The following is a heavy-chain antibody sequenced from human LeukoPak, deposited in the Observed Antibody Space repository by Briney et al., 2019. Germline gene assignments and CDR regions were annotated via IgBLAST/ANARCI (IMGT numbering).Heavy chain of an antibody. J-gene: IGHJ4*02. CDR3: ARWVSWQQLDY. D-gene: IGHD6-13*01. Sequence: ASVKVSCKASGYTFTSYAMNWVRQAPGQGLGWMGWINTNTGNPTYAQGFTGRFVFSLDTSVSTAYLQISSLKAEDTAVYYCARWVSWQQLDYWGQGTLVTVAS. V-gene: IGHV7-4-1*02. CDR1: GYTFTSYA. CDR2: INTNTGNP.